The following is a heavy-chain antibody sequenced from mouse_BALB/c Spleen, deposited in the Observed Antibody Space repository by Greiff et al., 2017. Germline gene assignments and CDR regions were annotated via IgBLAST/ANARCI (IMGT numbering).Heavy chain of an antibody. CDR1: GFTFSSFG. J-gene: IGHJ1*01. CDR3: ARWWGSSHWDFDV. Sequence: EVQGVESGGGLVQPGGSRKLSCAASGFTFSSFGMHWVRQAPEKGLEWVAYISSGSSTIYYADTVKGRFTISRDNPKNTLFLQMTSLRSEDTAMYYCARWWGSSHWDFDVWGAGTTVTVSS. V-gene: IGHV5-17*02. D-gene: IGHD1-1*01. CDR2: ISSGSSTI.